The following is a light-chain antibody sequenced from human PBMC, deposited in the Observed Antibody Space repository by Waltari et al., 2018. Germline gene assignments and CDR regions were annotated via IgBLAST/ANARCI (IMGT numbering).Light chain of an antibody. CDR1: SSAVGGYNY. V-gene: IGLV2-11*01. Sequence: QSALTQPRSVSGSPGQSVTISCTGTSSAVGGYNYVFWYQQHPGKAPKLMIYDVSKRPSGVPDRFSGSKSGNTASLTISGLQAEDEADYYCCSYAGSYTYVFGTGTKVTVL. CDR3: CSYAGSYTYV. CDR2: DVS. J-gene: IGLJ1*01.